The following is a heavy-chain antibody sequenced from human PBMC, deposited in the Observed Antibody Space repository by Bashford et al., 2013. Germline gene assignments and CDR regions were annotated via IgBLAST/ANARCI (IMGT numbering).Heavy chain of an antibody. V-gene: IGHV1-2*02. J-gene: IGHJ2*01. D-gene: IGHD4-23*01. Sequence: WVRQAPGQGLEWMGWINPNSGGTNYAQKFQGRVTMTRDTSISTAYMELSRLRSDDTAVYYCARGSHAVVTPWTGWYFDLVGPWHPGHRLL. CDR3: ARGSHAVVTPWTGWYFDL. CDR2: INPNSGGT.